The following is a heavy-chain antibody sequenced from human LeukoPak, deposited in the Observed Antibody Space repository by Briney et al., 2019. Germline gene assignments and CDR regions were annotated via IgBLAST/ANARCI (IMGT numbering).Heavy chain of an antibody. V-gene: IGHV3-15*07. J-gene: IGHJ4*02. Sequence: GGSLRLSCAASGFTFSDAWMNSVRQAPGKGLEWVGRIKRKTEGGATDYAGPVKGRFTISRDDSKNTLFLHVNSLKTEDTAVYYCTTGNFGPYWGQGTLVTVSS. CDR2: IKRKTEGGAT. D-gene: IGHD3-10*01. CDR3: TTGNFGPY. CDR1: GFTFSDAW.